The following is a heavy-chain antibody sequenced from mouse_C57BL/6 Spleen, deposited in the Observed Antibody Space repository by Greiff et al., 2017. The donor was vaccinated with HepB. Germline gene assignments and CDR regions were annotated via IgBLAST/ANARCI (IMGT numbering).Heavy chain of an antibody. CDR1: GYTFTSYW. V-gene: IGHV1-55*01. CDR2: IYPGSGST. J-gene: IGHJ4*01. CDR3: ARGGIYDGYSYAMDY. D-gene: IGHD2-3*01. Sequence: QVQLQQPGAELVKPGASVKMSCKASGYTFTSYWITWVKQRPGQGLEWIGDIYPGSGSTNYNEKFKSKATLTVDTSSITAYMQLSSLTSEDSAVYYCARGGIYDGYSYAMDYWGQGTSVTVSS.